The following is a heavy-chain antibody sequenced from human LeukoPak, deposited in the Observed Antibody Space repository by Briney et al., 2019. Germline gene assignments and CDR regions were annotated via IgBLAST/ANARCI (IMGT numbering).Heavy chain of an antibody. D-gene: IGHD2-15*01. J-gene: IGHJ4*02. CDR1: GYTFTSYD. CDR2: MNPNSGNT. CDR3: ARVGCSGGSCYRFLFDY. Sequence: GASVKVSCKASGYTFTSYDINWVRQATGQGLEWMGWMNPNSGNTGYAQKFQGRVTMTRNTSVSTAYMELSSLRSEDTAVYYCARVGCSGGSCYRFLFDYWGQGTLVTVFS. V-gene: IGHV1-8*01.